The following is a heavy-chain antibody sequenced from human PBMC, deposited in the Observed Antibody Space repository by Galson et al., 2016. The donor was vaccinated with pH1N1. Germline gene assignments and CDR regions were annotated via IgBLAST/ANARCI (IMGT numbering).Heavy chain of an antibody. CDR2: IIPIFNTV. J-gene: IGHJ2*01. CDR1: GGTFGSYG. V-gene: IGHV1-69*13. Sequence: SVKVSCKASGGTFGSYGINWVRQAPGQGLEWMGGIIPIFNTVKYAQNFQGRVTITADESTTTAYMELRSLRSEDTAMYYCAREDYYDTDLSDWYFDLWGRATLLTVTS. D-gene: IGHD3-22*01. CDR3: AREDYYDTDLSDWYFDL.